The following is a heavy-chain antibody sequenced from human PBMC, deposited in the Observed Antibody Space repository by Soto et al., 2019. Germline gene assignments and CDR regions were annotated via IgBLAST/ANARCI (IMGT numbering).Heavy chain of an antibody. CDR3: ARGSFSSSSSWFDP. J-gene: IGHJ5*02. D-gene: IGHD6-6*01. Sequence: RCLTCTVSGGSISSDSTFWSWIRQLPGRGLEWIGYISSTGRTYYTPSPNSRLTISLDTSKNLFSLRLSAVTAADTAVYFCARGSFSSSSSWFDPWGQGTLVTVS. CDR2: ISSTGRT. CDR1: GGSISSDSTF. V-gene: IGHV4-31*03.